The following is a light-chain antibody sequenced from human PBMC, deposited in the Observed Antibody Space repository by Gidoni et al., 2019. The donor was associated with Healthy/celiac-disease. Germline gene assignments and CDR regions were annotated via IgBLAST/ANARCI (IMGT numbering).Light chain of an antibody. CDR2: GAS. CDR3: QQYGSSPPGIT. V-gene: IGKV3-20*01. J-gene: IGKJ5*01. CDR1: QSFSSSY. Sequence: EIVLTQSPGTLSLSPGERATLSCRASQSFSSSYLAWYQQKPGHAPRLLIYGASSRATGIPDRFSGSGSGTDFTLTISRLEPEDFAVYYCQQYGSSPPGITFGQGTRLEIK.